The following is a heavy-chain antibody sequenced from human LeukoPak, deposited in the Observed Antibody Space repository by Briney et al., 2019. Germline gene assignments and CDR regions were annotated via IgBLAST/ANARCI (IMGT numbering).Heavy chain of an antibody. J-gene: IGHJ3*02. V-gene: IGHV4-31*03. CDR1: GGSISSGGYY. Sequence: SETLSLTCTVSGGSISSGGYYWSWIRQHPGKGLEWIGYIYYSGSTYYNPSLKSRVTISVDTSKNQFSLKLSSVTAADTAVYYCARDGRRRAFDIWGQGTMVTVSS. CDR3: ARDGRRRAFDI. CDR2: IYYSGST. D-gene: IGHD3/OR15-3a*01.